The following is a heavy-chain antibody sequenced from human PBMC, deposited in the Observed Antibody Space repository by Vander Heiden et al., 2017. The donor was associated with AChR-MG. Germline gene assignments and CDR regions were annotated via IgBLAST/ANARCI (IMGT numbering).Heavy chain of an antibody. J-gene: IGHJ6*02. CDR2: IDYSGST. CDR1: GSPLSSGSYD. D-gene: IGHD6-19*01. Sequence: QVQLQQSGPGPVKPSETLSLTCTVSGSPLSSGSYDWSWIRQPPGKGLGWIGYIDYSGSTNYNPSRESRVTIAVDTSKNQFSLRLSSVTAADTAGYYCARDLPVDSGQYYGMDVWGQGTTVTVSS. V-gene: IGHV4-61*01. CDR3: ARDLPVDSGQYYGMDV.